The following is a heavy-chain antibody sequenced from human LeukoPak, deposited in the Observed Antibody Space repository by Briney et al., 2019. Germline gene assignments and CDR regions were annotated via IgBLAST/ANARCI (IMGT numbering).Heavy chain of an antibody. CDR1: GGSISSYY. D-gene: IGHD5-18*01. V-gene: IGHV4-59*01. CDR2: IYYSGST. Sequence: SETLSLTCTVSGGSISSYYWSWIRQPPGKGLEWIGYIYYSGSTNYNPSLKSRVTISVGTSKNQFSLKLSSVTAADTAVYYCARDGTANDAFDIWGQGTMVTVSS. J-gene: IGHJ3*02. CDR3: ARDGTANDAFDI.